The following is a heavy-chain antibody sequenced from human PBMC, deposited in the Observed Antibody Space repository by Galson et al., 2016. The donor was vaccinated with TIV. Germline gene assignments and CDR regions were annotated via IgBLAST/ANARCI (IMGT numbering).Heavy chain of an antibody. CDR3: ARGPRLRTSLFEDITKTFDY. Sequence: ETLSLTCAVYGGSFSGYFWSWIRQSPGGGLEWIGEINHRGTTRYSPSLKSRVTISLDMAKNQLSLKVTSVTAADTAVYYCARGPRLRTSLFEDITKTFDYWGQGARVTVSS. CDR2: INHRGTT. J-gene: IGHJ4*02. CDR1: GGSFSGYF. V-gene: IGHV4-34*01. D-gene: IGHD3-3*01.